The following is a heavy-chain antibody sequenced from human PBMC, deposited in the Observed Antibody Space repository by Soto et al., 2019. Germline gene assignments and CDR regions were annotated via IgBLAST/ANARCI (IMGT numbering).Heavy chain of an antibody. CDR3: AKKALLDYYYYYYMDV. Sequence: QVQLVESGGGVVQPGRSLRLYCAASGFTFSSYGMHWVRQAPGKGLEWVAVISYDGSNKYYADSVKGRFTISRDNSKNTLYLQMNSLRAEDTAVYYCAKKALLDYYYYYYMDVWGKGTTVTVSS. CDR1: GFTFSSYG. V-gene: IGHV3-30*18. J-gene: IGHJ6*03. D-gene: IGHD1-1*01. CDR2: ISYDGSNK.